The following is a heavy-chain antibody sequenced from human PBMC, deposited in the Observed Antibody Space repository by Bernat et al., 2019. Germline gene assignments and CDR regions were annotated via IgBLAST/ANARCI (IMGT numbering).Heavy chain of an antibody. CDR1: GFTFSSYG. Sequence: QVQLVESGGGVVQPGRSLRLSCAASGFTFSSYGMHWVRQAPGKGLEWVSVIWYDGSNKYYADSVKGRFTISRDNSKNTLYLQMNSLRAEDTAVYYCARWGTGSGSYDNDYDAFDIWGQGTMVTVSS. J-gene: IGHJ3*02. CDR3: ARWGTGSGSYDNDYDAFDI. V-gene: IGHV3-33*01. D-gene: IGHD3-10*01. CDR2: IWYDGSNK.